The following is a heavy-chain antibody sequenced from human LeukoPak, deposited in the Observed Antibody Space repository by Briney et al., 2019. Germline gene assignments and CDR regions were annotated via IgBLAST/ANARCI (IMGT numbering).Heavy chain of an antibody. V-gene: IGHV3-23*01. CDR2: MYASGGGT. J-gene: IGHJ4*02. CDR3: ANNYYDSSGYYYWYFDY. D-gene: IGHD3-22*01. CDR1: GFTFSRYA. Sequence: GGSLRLSCAASGFTFSRYAVTWVRQAPGKGLEWVSAMYASGGGTFYADSVKGRFTISRDNSKNMLYLQMNSLRAEDTAVYYCANNYYDSSGYYYWYFDYWGQGTLVTVSS.